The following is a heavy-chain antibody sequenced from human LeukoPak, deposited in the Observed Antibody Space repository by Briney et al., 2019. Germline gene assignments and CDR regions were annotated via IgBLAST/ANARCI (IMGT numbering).Heavy chain of an antibody. CDR1: GYTFTNYG. CDR2: ISAYNGNT. CDR3: AREGFYYGSGTDYYYYGMDV. Sequence: ASVKVSCKASGYTFTNYGISWVRQAPRQGLEWMGWISAYNGNTNYAQRLQGRVTMTTDTSTSTAHMELRSLRSDDTAVYYCAREGFYYGSGTDYYYYGMDVWGQGTTVTVSS. J-gene: IGHJ6*02. V-gene: IGHV1-18*01. D-gene: IGHD3-10*01.